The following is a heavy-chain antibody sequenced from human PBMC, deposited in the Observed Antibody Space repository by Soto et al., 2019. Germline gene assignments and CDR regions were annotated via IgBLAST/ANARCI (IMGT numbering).Heavy chain of an antibody. CDR1: GSSFRDYY. D-gene: IGHD1-1*01. CDR3: TGGQDNLAVNFDY. CDR2: ITSSSSYT. Sequence: QVQLVESGGGLVQPGGSLRLSCAASGSSFRDYYMIWIRQSPGKWLEWLSYITSSSSYTHYADSVKGRFTISRDNAKNSLYLQMNSLRAEDTAVYYCTGGQDNLAVNFDYWGQGTPVTVSS. V-gene: IGHV3-11*05. J-gene: IGHJ4*02.